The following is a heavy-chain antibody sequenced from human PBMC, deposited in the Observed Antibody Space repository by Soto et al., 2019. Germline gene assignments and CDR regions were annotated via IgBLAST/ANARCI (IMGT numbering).Heavy chain of an antibody. V-gene: IGHV3-23*01. CDR2: ISGSGGST. Sequence: EVQLLESGGGLVQPGGSLRLSCAASGFTFSSYAMSWVRQAPGKGLEWVSAISGSGGSTYYADSVKGRFTISRDNSKNTLYLQMNCLSADDSAVYYCAKDREGCTTGVCYANYYYYYGMDVWGQGTTVTVSS. CDR3: AKDREGCTTGVCYANYYYYYGMDV. CDR1: GFTFSSYA. J-gene: IGHJ6*02. D-gene: IGHD2-8*01.